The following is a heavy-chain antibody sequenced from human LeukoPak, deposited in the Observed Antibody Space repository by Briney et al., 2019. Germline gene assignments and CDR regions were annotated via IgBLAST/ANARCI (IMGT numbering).Heavy chain of an antibody. CDR2: IYYSGST. V-gene: IGHV4-59*01. D-gene: IGHD6-13*01. J-gene: IGHJ4*02. CDR3: AREITSSSWYYFDY. CDR1: GGSISSYY. Sequence: SETLSLTCTVSGGSISSYYWSWIRQPPGKGLEWIGYIYYSGSTNYNPSLKSRVTISVDTSKNQFSLKLSSVTAADTAVYYCAREITSSSWYYFDYWGQGTLVTVSS.